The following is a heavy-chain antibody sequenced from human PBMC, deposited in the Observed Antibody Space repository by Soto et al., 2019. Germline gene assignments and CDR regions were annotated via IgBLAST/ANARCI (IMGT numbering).Heavy chain of an antibody. CDR3: ARSPTMVLIGGYYYYGMDV. Sequence: PSETLSLTCAVYGGSFSGYYWSWIRQPPGKGLEWIGEINHSGSTNYNPSLKSRVTISVDTSKNQFSLKLSSVTAADTAVYYCARSPTMVLIGGYYYYGMDVWSQGTTVTVSS. J-gene: IGHJ6*02. D-gene: IGHD3-10*01. V-gene: IGHV4-34*01. CDR1: GGSFSGYY. CDR2: INHSGST.